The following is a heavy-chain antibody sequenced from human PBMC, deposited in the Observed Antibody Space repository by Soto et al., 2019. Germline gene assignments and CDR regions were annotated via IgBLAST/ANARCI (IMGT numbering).Heavy chain of an antibody. Sequence: SETLSLTCAVSGGSIISGGYSWSWIRQPPGKGLEWIGYIYHSGSTYYNPSLKSRVTISVDRSKNQFSLKLSSVTAADTAVYYCARSMTTVVTLDYWGQGTLVTVSS. CDR2: IYHSGST. CDR3: ARSMTTVVTLDY. J-gene: IGHJ4*02. CDR1: GGSIISGGYS. D-gene: IGHD4-17*01. V-gene: IGHV4-30-2*01.